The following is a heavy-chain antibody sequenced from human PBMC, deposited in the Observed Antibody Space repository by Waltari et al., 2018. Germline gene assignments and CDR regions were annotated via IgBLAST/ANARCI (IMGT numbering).Heavy chain of an antibody. CDR1: GFSPSTSGVG. CDR3: AHTSSSWVFDY. D-gene: IGHD6-13*01. CDR2: IYWDDDK. V-gene: IGHV2-5*02. J-gene: IGHJ4*02. Sequence: QITLKESGPTLVKPTQTLTLPCTFSGFSPSTSGVGVGWLRQPPGKGLEWLALIYWDDDKRYSPSLKSRLTITKDTSKNQVVLTMTNMDPVDTATYYCAHTSSSWVFDYWGQGTLVTVSS.